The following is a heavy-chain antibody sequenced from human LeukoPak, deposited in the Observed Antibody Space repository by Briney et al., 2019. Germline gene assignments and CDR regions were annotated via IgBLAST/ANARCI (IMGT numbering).Heavy chain of an antibody. J-gene: IGHJ4*02. CDR1: GFTLRSCG. CDR2: ITYDGITT. Sequence: GTSLRLSCAASGFTLRSCGMHWVRQAPGKGLEWVAVITYDGITTYFDDSVKGRFTISRDTSKSMLYLQMNSLRPEDTAVYYCVKEQSSGNYRTADFWGQGTLVTVSS. CDR3: VKEQSSGNYRTADF. V-gene: IGHV3-30*18. D-gene: IGHD3-10*01.